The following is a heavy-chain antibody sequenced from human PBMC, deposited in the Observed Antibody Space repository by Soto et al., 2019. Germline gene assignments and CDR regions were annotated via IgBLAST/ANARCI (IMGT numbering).Heavy chain of an antibody. CDR1: GYTFTGYY. J-gene: IGHJ5*02. CDR2: INPNSGGT. CDR3: ASLLTRGAPGS. Sequence: ASVKVSCKESGYTFTGYYMHWVRQAPGQGLEWMGWINPNSGGTNYEQKFQGRVTMTRDTSISTAYMELSRLRSDDTAVYYCASLLTRGAPGSWGKGTPCTVSS. V-gene: IGHV1-2*02.